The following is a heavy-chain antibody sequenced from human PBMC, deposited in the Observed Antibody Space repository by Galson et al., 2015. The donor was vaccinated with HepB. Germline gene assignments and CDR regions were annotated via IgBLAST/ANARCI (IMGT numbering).Heavy chain of an antibody. Sequence: SLRLSCAASGSTFSYYWMTWVRQAPGKGLEWVATIKEDGSEKYYVDSMRGRFTISRDNAKNSLYLQMNSLRAEDTAVYYCTSGDGDYDSFYFDYWGQGTLVTVSS. CDR2: IKEDGSEK. CDR1: GSTFSYYW. V-gene: IGHV3-7*01. D-gene: IGHD4-17*01. CDR3: TSGDGDYDSFYFDY. J-gene: IGHJ4*02.